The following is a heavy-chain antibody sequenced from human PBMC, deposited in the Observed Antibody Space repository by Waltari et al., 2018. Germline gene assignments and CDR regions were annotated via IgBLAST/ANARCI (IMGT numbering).Heavy chain of an antibody. V-gene: IGHV3-30*18. CDR1: GFTFRSYG. CDR2: ISYDVTHK. CDR3: AKADDYTYYYGMDV. J-gene: IGHJ6*02. D-gene: IGHD4-4*01. Sequence: QVQLVESGGGVVQAGRSLRLSCAASGFTFRSYGMHWVRQAPGKGLEWVAVISYDVTHKIYADSVKGRFTISRDNSKNTLFLHMSGLRAEDSGVYYCAKADDYTYYYGMDVWGQGTTVTVS.